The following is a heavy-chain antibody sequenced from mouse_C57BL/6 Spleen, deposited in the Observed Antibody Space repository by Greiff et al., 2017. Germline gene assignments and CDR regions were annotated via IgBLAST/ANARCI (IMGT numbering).Heavy chain of an antibody. V-gene: IGHV1-82*01. D-gene: IGHD4-1*02. Sequence: VQLQQSGPELVKPGASVKISCKASGYAFSSSWMNWVKQRPGKGLEWIGRIYPGDGDTNYNGKFKGKATLTADKSSSTAYMQLSSLTSEDSAVYFCAPQLGYYYAMDYWGQGTSVTVSS. CDR1: GYAFSSSW. CDR3: APQLGYYYAMDY. J-gene: IGHJ4*01. CDR2: IYPGDGDT.